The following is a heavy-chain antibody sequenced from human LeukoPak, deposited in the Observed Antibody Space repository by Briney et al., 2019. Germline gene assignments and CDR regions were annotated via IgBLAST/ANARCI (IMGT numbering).Heavy chain of an antibody. Sequence: LTGTSLRLSCAASGFTFSAYVMHWVRQAPGKGLEWVAILWYDGSNEYYADSVKGRFTMSRDNSKNTLHLQMNSLRAEDTAVYYCAREKYCTITDCLHGRFYFNCWGQGTLVTVSS. CDR3: AREKYCTITDCLHGRFYFNC. CDR2: LWYDGSNE. J-gene: IGHJ4*02. D-gene: IGHD2-8*01. V-gene: IGHV3-33*01. CDR1: GFTFSAYV.